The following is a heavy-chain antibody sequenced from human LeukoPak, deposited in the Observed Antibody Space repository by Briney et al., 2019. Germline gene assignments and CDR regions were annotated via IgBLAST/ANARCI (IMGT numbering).Heavy chain of an antibody. CDR1: GFTFSSYA. D-gene: IGHD1-1*01. Sequence: PGGSLRLSCAASGFTFSSYAMSWVRQAPGKGLEWVSAISGSGGSIYYADSVKGRFTISRDNSKNTLYLQMNSLRAEDTAVYSCAKGTNCNYYFDYWGPATLVTVSS. CDR2: ISGSGGSI. V-gene: IGHV3-23*01. J-gene: IGHJ4*02. CDR3: AKGTNCNYYFDY.